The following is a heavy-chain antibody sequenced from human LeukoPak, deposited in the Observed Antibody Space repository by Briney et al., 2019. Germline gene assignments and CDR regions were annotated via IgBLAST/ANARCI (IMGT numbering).Heavy chain of an antibody. J-gene: IGHJ6*02. Sequence: SVKVSSKASGGTFFSYAISWVRQAPGQGLEWMGRIIPILGIANYAQKFQGRVTITADKSTSTAYMELSSLRSEDTAVYYCARSEVATTPYYYYYYGMDVWGQGTTVTVSS. D-gene: IGHD5-12*01. V-gene: IGHV1-69*04. CDR1: GGTFFSYA. CDR2: IIPILGIA. CDR3: ARSEVATTPYYYYYYGMDV.